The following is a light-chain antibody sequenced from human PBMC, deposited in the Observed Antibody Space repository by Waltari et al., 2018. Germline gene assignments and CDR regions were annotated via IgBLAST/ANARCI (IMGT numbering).Light chain of an antibody. V-gene: IGLV1-51*02. CDR3: GTWDNSMRRV. CDR2: ENN. Sequence: QSVLTQPPSVSAGPGQKGTISCPGSGSYLGQNFVSWYQQFPGAAPKLLIYENNKRPSGIPDRFSGSKSGTSATLGITGLQTGDEADYYCGTWDNSMRRVFGGGTKLTVL. J-gene: IGLJ3*02. CDR1: GSYLGQNF.